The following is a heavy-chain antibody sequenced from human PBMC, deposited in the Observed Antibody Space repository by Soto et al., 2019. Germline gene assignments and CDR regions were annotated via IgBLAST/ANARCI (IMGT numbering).Heavy chain of an antibody. CDR2: IYYSGNT. J-gene: IGHJ5*02. D-gene: IGHD3-10*01. V-gene: IGHV4-31*03. Sequence: QVHLQESGPGLVKPSQTLSLTCTVSGGSISNAQYYWAWIRQHPGKGLEWIGYIYYSGNTYYSPSLKTRVSISIDTSKNLCSLNVNSVTAADTAVYYCAKTYGPFGWLDPWGQGTLVTVSS. CDR1: GGSISNAQYY. CDR3: AKTYGPFGWLDP.